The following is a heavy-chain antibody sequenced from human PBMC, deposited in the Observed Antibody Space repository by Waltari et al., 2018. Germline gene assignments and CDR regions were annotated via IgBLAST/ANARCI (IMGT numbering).Heavy chain of an antibody. V-gene: IGHV4-38-2*02. J-gene: IGHJ4*02. CDR2: IYHSGST. Sequence: QVQLQESGPGLVKPSETLSLTCNVSGYSLSTDYFWGWIRQAPGKGLEWIGSIYHSGSTYYNPSLKSRVTISVDTSRNQFSLKVNSVTAADTSVYYCARGGTVTTPLDYWGQGTLVTVSS. CDR3: ARGGTVTTPLDY. D-gene: IGHD4-17*01. CDR1: GYSLSTDYF.